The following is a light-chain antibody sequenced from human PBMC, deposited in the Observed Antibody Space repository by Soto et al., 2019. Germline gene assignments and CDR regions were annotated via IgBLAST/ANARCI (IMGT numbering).Light chain of an antibody. CDR1: QTISRW. J-gene: IGKJ1*01. CDR3: HHYSRT. V-gene: IGKV1-5*01. Sequence: DIQMTQSPSILPASVGDRVTITCRASQTISRWLAWYQQKPGKASILLIYDASTLEVGVASRFSGSGSGAEFTLTISSLQPDDFATYYCHHYSRTFGQGTKVDIK. CDR2: DAS.